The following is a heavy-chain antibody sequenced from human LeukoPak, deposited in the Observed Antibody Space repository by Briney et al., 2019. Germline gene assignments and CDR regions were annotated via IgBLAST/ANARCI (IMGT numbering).Heavy chain of an antibody. Sequence: GGSLRLSCAASGFIFSSYAMHWVRQAPGKGLEWVAVISYDGSSKYYADSVKGRFTISRDNSKNTLYLQMNSLRAEDTAVYYCARDRDYSGYTIIGYWGQGTLVTVSS. CDR3: ARDRDYSGYTIIGY. J-gene: IGHJ4*02. D-gene: IGHD5-12*01. V-gene: IGHV3-30*04. CDR1: GFIFSSYA. CDR2: ISYDGSSK.